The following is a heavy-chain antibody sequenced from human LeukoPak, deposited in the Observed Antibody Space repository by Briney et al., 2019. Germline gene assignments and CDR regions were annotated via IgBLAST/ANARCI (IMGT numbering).Heavy chain of an antibody. Sequence: GGSLRLYCAASGFTVSSNYMSWVRQAPGKGLEWVSVIYSGGSTYYADSVKGRFTISRDNSKNTLYLQMNSLRAEDTAVYYCAREAARPLGWFDPWGQGTLVTVSS. V-gene: IGHV3-53*01. CDR1: GFTVSSNY. CDR2: IYSGGST. J-gene: IGHJ5*02. D-gene: IGHD6-6*01. CDR3: AREAARPLGWFDP.